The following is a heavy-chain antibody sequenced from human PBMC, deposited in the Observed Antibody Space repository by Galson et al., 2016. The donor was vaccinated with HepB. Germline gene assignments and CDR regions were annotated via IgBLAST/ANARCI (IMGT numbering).Heavy chain of an antibody. CDR2: INPSGGST. J-gene: IGHJ2*01. V-gene: IGHV1-46*01. CDR3: ARDRGEYYYDSSGYDRDHWYFDL. CDR1: GYTLTSYY. Sequence: SVKVSCKASGYTLTSYYIHWVRQAPGQGLEWMGIINPSGGSTTYAQKFQGRVTMTRDTSTTTVYMELSSLRSEDTAVYYCARDRGEYYYDSSGYDRDHWYFDLWGRGTLVTVSS. D-gene: IGHD3-22*01.